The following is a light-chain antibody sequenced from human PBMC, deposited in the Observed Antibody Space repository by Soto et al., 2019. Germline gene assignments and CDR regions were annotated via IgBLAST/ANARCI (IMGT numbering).Light chain of an antibody. CDR2: LNSDGSH. CDR3: QTWGSGIRVV. Sequence: QPVLTQSPSASASLGASVKLTCTLSSGHSNYAIAWHQQQSEKGPRYLMKLNSDGSHSKGDGIPDRFSGSSSGAERYLTISSLQSDDEADYYCQTWGSGIRVVFGGGTKLTVL. J-gene: IGLJ2*01. V-gene: IGLV4-69*01. CDR1: SGHSNYA.